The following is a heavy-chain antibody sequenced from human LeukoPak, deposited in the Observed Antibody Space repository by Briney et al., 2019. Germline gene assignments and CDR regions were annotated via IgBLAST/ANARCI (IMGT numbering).Heavy chain of an antibody. V-gene: IGHV4-38-2*01. CDR3: ARANWNYAVLFDY. D-gene: IGHD1-7*01. CDR1: GYSISSGYY. Sequence: SETLSLTCAVSGYSISSGYYWGWLRQPPGKGLEWIGSIYHSGSTYYNPSLKSRVTISVDTSKNQFSLKLSSVTAADTAVYYCARANWNYAVLFDYWGQGTLVTVSS. CDR2: IYHSGST. J-gene: IGHJ4*02.